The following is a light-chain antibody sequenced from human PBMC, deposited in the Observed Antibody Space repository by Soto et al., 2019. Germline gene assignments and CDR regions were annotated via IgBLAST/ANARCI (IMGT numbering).Light chain of an antibody. V-gene: IGKV1-39*01. CDR3: QQSYRSPYP. J-gene: IGKJ2*01. CDR1: QSINIY. Sequence: IQMTQSPSSLSASVGDSVTITCRASQSINIYLNWYQQKPGKAPTLLIYGASSLQSRVPSRFTGGGSRTDFTLTISTLRPEDVASCYGQQSYRSPYPVGQGTKLEIK. CDR2: GAS.